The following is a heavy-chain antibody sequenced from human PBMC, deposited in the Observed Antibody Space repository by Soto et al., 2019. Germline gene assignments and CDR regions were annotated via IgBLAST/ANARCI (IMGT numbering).Heavy chain of an antibody. CDR3: GRVVEGATRHTDFDS. Sequence: LSLTCAVSGVSIHNSHSFWGWIRQPPGKGLEFIGSMYYSGGANYNPSLKSRVTISLDTSKNQFSLTVNSVTAADTAIYYCGRVVEGATRHTDFDSWGQGTLVTVSS. V-gene: IGHV4-39*01. CDR2: MYYSGGA. D-gene: IGHD2-15*01. J-gene: IGHJ5*01. CDR1: GVSIHNSHSF.